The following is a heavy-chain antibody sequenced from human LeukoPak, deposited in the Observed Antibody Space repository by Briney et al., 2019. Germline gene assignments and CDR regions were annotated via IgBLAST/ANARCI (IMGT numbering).Heavy chain of an antibody. J-gene: IGHJ4*02. CDR2: LIGSGGST. V-gene: IGHV3-23*01. CDR1: GITFSSYS. CDR3: AKQSGYSYASGYYSDS. D-gene: IGHD5-18*01. Sequence: GGSLRLSCAASGITFSSYSMSWVRQAPGKGLEWVSSLIGSGGSTVYADCVKGWFTISRDNCKNTLFMQMNSLRAEDTAVYYCAKQSGYSYASGYYSDSWGQGTLVTVSS.